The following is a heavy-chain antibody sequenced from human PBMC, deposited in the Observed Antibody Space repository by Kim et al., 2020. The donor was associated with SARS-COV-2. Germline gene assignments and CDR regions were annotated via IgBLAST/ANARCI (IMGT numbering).Heavy chain of an antibody. CDR3: AKRRTSGWLREDFDF. J-gene: IGHJ4*02. V-gene: IGHV3-23*01. CDR2: ISGSGKST. D-gene: IGHD6-19*01. Sequence: GGSLRLSCVASGFTFSTYGMSWVRQAPGKGPEWVSVISGSGKSTYYLDSVKGRFTVSRDNSKSTVYLDMNGLTADDTAVYFCAKRRTSGWLREDFDFWGQGPLVAVSS. CDR1: GFTFSTYG.